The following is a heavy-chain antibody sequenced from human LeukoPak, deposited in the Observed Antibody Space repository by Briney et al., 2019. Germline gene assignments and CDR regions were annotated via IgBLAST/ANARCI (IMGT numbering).Heavy chain of an antibody. CDR3: ARARYETRIWPKSRYDYYHYMDV. V-gene: IGHV1-3*03. Sequence: GASVKVSCKASGYTFTSYTIHWVRQAPGQRLEWTGWINAGNGNTKYSQEFQDRVTITRDTSASTAYMELSSLRSEDMAVYYCARARYETRIWPKSRYDYYHYMDVWGKGTTVTVSS. CDR2: INAGNGNT. J-gene: IGHJ6*03. D-gene: IGHD3-3*01. CDR1: GYTFTSYT.